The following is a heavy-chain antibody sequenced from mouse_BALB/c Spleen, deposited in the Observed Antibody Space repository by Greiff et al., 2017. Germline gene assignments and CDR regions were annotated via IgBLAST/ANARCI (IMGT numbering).Heavy chain of an antibody. J-gene: IGHJ2*01. CDR1: GFTFSSYA. Sequence: EVKVVESGGGLVKPGGSLKLSCAASGFTFSSYAMSWVRQTPEKRLEWVASISSGGSTYYPDSVKGRFTISRDNARNILYLQMSSLRSEDTAMYYCARAKTYGNYAFDYWGQGTTLTVSS. CDR2: ISSGGST. D-gene: IGHD2-1*01. CDR3: ARAKTYGNYAFDY. V-gene: IGHV5-6-5*01.